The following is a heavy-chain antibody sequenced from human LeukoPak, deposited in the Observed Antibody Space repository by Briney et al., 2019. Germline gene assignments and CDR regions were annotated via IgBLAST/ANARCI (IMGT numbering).Heavy chain of an antibody. J-gene: IGHJ4*02. CDR3: ARPYYDILTGYLDGYYFDY. Sequence: ASVKVSCKASGYTFISYYMHWVRQAPGQGLEWMGIINPSGGSTSYAQKFQGRVTMTRDTSTSTVYMELSSLRSEDTAVYYCARPYYDILTGYLDGYYFDYWGQGTLVTVSS. CDR1: GYTFISYY. V-gene: IGHV1-46*01. D-gene: IGHD3-9*01. CDR2: INPSGGST.